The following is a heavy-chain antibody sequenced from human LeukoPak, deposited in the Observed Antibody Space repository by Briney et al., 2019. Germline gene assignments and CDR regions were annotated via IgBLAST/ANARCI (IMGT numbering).Heavy chain of an antibody. Sequence: TGGSLRLSCAASGFTFSSYAMSWVRQAQGKGLEWVSGISGSGGTTYYADSVKGRFTISRDNSKNTVYLQMNSLRAEDTAVYYCAKDIEGAGTKFDDWGQGTLVTVSS. CDR2: ISGSGGTT. J-gene: IGHJ4*02. V-gene: IGHV3-23*01. D-gene: IGHD6-19*01. CDR3: AKDIEGAGTKFDD. CDR1: GFTFSSYA.